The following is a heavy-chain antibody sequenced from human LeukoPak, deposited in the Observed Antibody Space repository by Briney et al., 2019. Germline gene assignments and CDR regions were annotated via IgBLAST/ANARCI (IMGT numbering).Heavy chain of an antibody. CDR1: GFTFSSYA. CDR3: AKDHRYYDFWSGYYTTDY. D-gene: IGHD3-3*01. Sequence: PGGSLRLSCAASGFTFSSYAMGWVRQAPGKGLEWVSAISGSGGSTYYADSVKGRFTISRDNSKNTLYLQMNSLRAEDTAVYYCAKDHRYYDFWSGYYTTDYWGQGTLVTVSS. CDR2: ISGSGGST. J-gene: IGHJ4*02. V-gene: IGHV3-23*01.